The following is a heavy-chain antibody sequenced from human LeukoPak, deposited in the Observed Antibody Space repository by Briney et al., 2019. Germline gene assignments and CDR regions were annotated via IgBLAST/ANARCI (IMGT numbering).Heavy chain of an antibody. J-gene: IGHJ4*02. V-gene: IGHV1-69*13. D-gene: IGHD5-24*01. CDR1: GYTFTSYG. Sequence: SVKVSCKASGYTFTSYGISWVRQAPGQGLEWMGGIIPIFGTANYAQKFQGRVTITADESTSTAYMELSSLRSEDTAVYYCARGGLEMATLFDYWGQGTLVTVSS. CDR2: IIPIFGTA. CDR3: ARGGLEMATLFDY.